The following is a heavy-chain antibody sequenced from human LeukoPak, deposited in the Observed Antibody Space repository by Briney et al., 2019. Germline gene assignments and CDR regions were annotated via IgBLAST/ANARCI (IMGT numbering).Heavy chain of an antibody. CDR2: INHSGST. D-gene: IGHD3-9*01. V-gene: IGHV4-34*01. Sequence: SETLSLTCAVYGGSFSGYYWSWIRQPPGKGLEWIGEINHSGSTNYNPSLKSRVTISVDTSKNQFSLKLSSVTAADTAVYYCARNRERSYYDILTGYYPDWFDPWGQGTLVTVSS. J-gene: IGHJ5*02. CDR3: ARNRERSYYDILTGYYPDWFDP. CDR1: GGSFSGYY.